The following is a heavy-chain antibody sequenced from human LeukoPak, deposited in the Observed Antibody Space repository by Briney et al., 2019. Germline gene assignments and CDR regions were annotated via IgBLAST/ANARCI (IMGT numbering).Heavy chain of an antibody. V-gene: IGHV1-18*01. CDR3: ATNGKYYGSGSHYFDYYYMDV. D-gene: IGHD3-10*01. Sequence: ASVKVSCKASGYTFTSYGISWVRQAPGQGLEWMGWISAYNGNTNYAQKLQGRVTMTTDTSTSTAYMELRSLRSEDTAVYYCATNGKYYGSGSHYFDYYYMDVWGKGTTVTVSS. CDR1: GYTFTSYG. J-gene: IGHJ6*03. CDR2: ISAYNGNT.